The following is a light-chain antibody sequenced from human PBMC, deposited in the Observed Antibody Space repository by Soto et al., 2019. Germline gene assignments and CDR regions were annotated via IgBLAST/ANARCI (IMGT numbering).Light chain of an antibody. CDR1: QSVSSSS. Sequence: ETVLTQSPGTLSWSPLGRGTLSVRASQSVSSSSLAWYQQGPGQAPRLLIYGTSSRATGIPDRFSGSGSGTDFTLTISRLEPEDFAVYFCQRYGSSPLITFGQGTRLEIK. CDR3: QRYGSSPLIT. V-gene: IGKV3-20*01. J-gene: IGKJ5*01. CDR2: GTS.